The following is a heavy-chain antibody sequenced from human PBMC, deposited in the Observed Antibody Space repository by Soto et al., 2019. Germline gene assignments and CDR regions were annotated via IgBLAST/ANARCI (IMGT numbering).Heavy chain of an antibody. CDR3: AKDGDVAAAGYYFDY. D-gene: IGHD6-13*01. V-gene: IGHV3-30-3*01. CDR1: GFTFSSYA. CDR2: ISHDGSNK. J-gene: IGHJ4*02. Sequence: GGSLRLSCAASGFTFSSYAMHWVRQAPGKGLEWVAVISHDGSNKYYADSVKGRFTISRDNSKNTLYLQMNTLRGEDTAVYYCAKDGDVAAAGYYFDYWGQGTLVTVSS.